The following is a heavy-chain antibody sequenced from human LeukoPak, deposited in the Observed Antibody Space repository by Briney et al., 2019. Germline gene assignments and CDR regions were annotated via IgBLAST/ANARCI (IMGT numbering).Heavy chain of an antibody. Sequence: GGSLRLSRAASGFTFSSYAMSWVRQAPGKGLEWVSVISGGGGRTYYADSVKGRFTISRDNSKNTLYLQMNSLRAEDTAVYYCAKDSGYCDGVSCYFDCWGQGTLVTVSS. CDR1: GFTFSSYA. V-gene: IGHV3-23*01. CDR2: ISGGGGRT. CDR3: AKDSGYCDGVSCYFDC. J-gene: IGHJ4*02. D-gene: IGHD2-15*01.